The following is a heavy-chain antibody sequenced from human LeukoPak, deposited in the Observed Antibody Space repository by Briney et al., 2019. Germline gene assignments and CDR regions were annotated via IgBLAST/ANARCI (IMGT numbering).Heavy chain of an antibody. V-gene: IGHV3-23*01. CDR3: AKDQGTYCSTTSCYSTDAFDI. CDR1: GFTFSSYA. D-gene: IGHD2-2*01. J-gene: IGHJ3*02. CDR2: ISGSGRST. Sequence: PGGSVRLSCAASGFTFSSYAMSWVRQAPGKGLEWVSVISGSGRSTYYADSVKGRFTISRDNSKNTLYLQMNSLRAEDTAVYYCAKDQGTYCSTTSCYSTDAFDIWGQGTLVTVSS.